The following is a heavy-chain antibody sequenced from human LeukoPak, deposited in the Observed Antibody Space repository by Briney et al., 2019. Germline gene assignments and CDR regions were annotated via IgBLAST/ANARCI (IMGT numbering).Heavy chain of an antibody. V-gene: IGHV3-7*01. Sequence: GGSLRLSCAASGFTFSIFWMSWVRQAPGKGLEWVANIKQDGSAKYYVDSVKGRFTISRGNATLYLEMNNLRAEDTAIYYCATSYDSSGNNWGQGTLVTVSS. CDR3: ATSYDSSGNN. J-gene: IGHJ4*02. CDR1: GFTFSIFW. CDR2: IKQDGSAK. D-gene: IGHD3-22*01.